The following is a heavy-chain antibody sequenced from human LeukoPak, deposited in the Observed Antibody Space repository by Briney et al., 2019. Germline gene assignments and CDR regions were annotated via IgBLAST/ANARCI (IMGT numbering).Heavy chain of an antibody. Sequence: PSETLSLTGAVSGGSISSSNWWSWVRQPPGKGLEWIGEIYHSGSTNYNPSLKSRVTISVDKSKNQFSLKLSSVTAADTAVYYCARGGVVPAAMPYYFDYWGQGTLVTVSS. CDR2: IYHSGST. J-gene: IGHJ4*02. CDR1: GGSISSSNW. D-gene: IGHD2-2*01. V-gene: IGHV4-4*02. CDR3: ARGGVVPAAMPYYFDY.